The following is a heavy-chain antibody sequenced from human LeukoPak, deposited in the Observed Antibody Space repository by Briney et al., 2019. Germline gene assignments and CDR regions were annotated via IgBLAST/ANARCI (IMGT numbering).Heavy chain of an antibody. J-gene: IGHJ6*03. D-gene: IGHD3-3*01. V-gene: IGHV3-20*04. CDR2: INWNGGST. CDR3: AKGGAIFGVVRHYYYMDV. Sequence: GGSLRLSCAASGFTFDDYAMHWVRQAPGKGLEWVAGINWNGGSTGYADSVKGRFTISRENAKKSLYLQMNSLRAEDTALYYCAKGGAIFGVVRHYYYMDVWGKGTTVTVSS. CDR1: GFTFDDYA.